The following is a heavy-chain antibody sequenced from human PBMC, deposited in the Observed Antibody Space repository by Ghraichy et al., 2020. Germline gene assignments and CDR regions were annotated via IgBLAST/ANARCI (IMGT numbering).Heavy chain of an antibody. J-gene: IGHJ6*02. V-gene: IGHV3-53*01. CDR2: IYSGGTT. Sequence: GESLNISCAASGFTVSSDYMNWVRQAPGKGLEWVSVIYSGGTTKYADSVKGRFTISRDNSKNTLYLQLNSLRAEDTAVYYCARDRRVYGMDVWGQGTTVTVSS. CDR1: GFTVSSDY. CDR3: ARDRRVYGMDV. D-gene: IGHD3-10*01.